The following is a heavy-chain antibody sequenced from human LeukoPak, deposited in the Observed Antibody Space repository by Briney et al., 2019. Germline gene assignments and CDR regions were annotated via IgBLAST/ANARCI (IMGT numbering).Heavy chain of an antibody. V-gene: IGHV3-66*01. Sequence: PGGSLRLSCAASGFTVSSNYMSWVRQTPGKGLEWVSIIYSGGSIYYTDSVKGRFTISRDNSKNTLYLQMNSLRVEDTAMYYCARLMSGFDYWGQGTLVTVSS. CDR1: GFTVSSNY. CDR2: IYSGGSI. CDR3: ARLMSGFDY. D-gene: IGHD3-3*01. J-gene: IGHJ4*02.